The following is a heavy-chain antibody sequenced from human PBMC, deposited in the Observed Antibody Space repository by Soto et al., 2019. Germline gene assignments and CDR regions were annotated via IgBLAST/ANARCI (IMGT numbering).Heavy chain of an antibody. CDR1: GFTFSSYS. J-gene: IGHJ6*02. D-gene: IGHD6-6*01. CDR2: IRSSSSTI. V-gene: IGHV3-48*02. CDR3: AMPEYSSSSYGMDV. Sequence: EVQLVESGGGLVQPGGSLRLSCAASGFTFSSYSMNWVRQAPGKGLEWVSYIRSSSSTIYYADSVKGRFTISRDNAKKSLYLHMNSLRDAHPAVYYCAMPEYSSSSYGMDVWGQGPTVTVSS.